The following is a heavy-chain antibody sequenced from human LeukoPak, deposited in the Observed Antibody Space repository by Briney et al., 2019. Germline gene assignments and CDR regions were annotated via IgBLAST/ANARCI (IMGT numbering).Heavy chain of an antibody. J-gene: IGHJ6*04. CDR1: GYSFTSYW. Sequence: GKSLRISCKGSGYSFTSYWISWVRQMPGKGLEWMGRIDPSDSYTNYSPSFQGHVTISADKSISTAYLQWSSLKASDTAMYYCASAVGSGSYLPYYYYGMDVWGKGTTVTVSS. CDR3: ASAVGSGSYLPYYYYGMDV. CDR2: IDPSDSYT. V-gene: IGHV5-10-1*01. D-gene: IGHD3-10*01.